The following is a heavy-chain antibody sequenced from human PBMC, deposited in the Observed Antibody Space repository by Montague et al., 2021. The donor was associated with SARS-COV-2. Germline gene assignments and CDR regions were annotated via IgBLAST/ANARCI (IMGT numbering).Heavy chain of an antibody. V-gene: IGHV4-34*01. Sequence: SETLSLTCAVYAGSFSAYSWTWIRQPPGKWLGWIGVITHRGNTNYNPSLTGRVTLSVDTSKNQFSLKMTSVPAADTAVYYCARGRQHIHMVVVVVTGGEYYFDFWGQGTLVAVSS. CDR2: ITHRGNT. J-gene: IGHJ4*02. CDR1: AGSFSAYS. D-gene: IGHD3-22*01. CDR3: ARGRQHIHMVVVVVTGGEYYFDF.